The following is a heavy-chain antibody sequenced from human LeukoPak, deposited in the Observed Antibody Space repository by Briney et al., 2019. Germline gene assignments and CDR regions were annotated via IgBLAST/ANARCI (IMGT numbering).Heavy chain of an antibody. CDR1: GYTFTSYG. CDR2: ISAYNGNT. Sequence: GASVKVSCKASGYTFTSYGISWVRQAPGQGLEWMGWISAYNGNTNYAQKLQGRVTMTRDMSTSTVYMELSSLRSEDTAVYYCARAGRGDGYSYDYWGQGTLVTVSS. V-gene: IGHV1-18*01. CDR3: ARAGRGDGYSYDY. J-gene: IGHJ4*02. D-gene: IGHD5-24*01.